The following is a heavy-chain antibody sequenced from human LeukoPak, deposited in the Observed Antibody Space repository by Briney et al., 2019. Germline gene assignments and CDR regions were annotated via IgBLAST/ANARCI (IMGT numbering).Heavy chain of an antibody. J-gene: IGHJ4*02. D-gene: IGHD6-13*01. V-gene: IGHV3-21*01. Sequence: PGGSLRLSCAASGFSFSSHSMNWVPPAPGQGREWVSSTCGASTYIYYADSLKGRFTISRDNAKNSLFLQMNSLRAEDTAVYYCARASLSEIIAAETYFDSWGQGTLVTVSS. CDR3: ARASLSEIIAAETYFDS. CDR1: GFSFSSHS. CDR2: TCGASTYI.